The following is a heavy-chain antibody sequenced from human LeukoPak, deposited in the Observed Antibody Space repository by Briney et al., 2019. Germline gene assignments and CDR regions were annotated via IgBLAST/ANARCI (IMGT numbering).Heavy chain of an antibody. CDR1: GYHFSEYY. CDR3: SRAGKYRVY. D-gene: IGHD6-6*01. V-gene: IGHV1-2*02. CDR2: INPNSGDT. Sequence: ASVKVSCTASGYHFSEYYLRWVRQAPGQGLEWLGWINPNSGDTNTARKFQGRVTLTRDSSINTACMDLTRLTSDDTAMYYCSRAGKYRVYWGQGSLITVSS. J-gene: IGHJ4*02.